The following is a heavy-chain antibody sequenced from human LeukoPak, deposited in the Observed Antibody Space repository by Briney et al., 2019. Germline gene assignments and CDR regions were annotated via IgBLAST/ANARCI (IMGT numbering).Heavy chain of an antibody. J-gene: IGHJ4*02. CDR3: ASLRGIVVVPAAIKYY. V-gene: IGHV3-33*01. CDR2: IWYDGSNK. Sequence: GGSLRLSCAASGFTFSSYGMHRVRQAPGKGLEWVAVIWYDGSNKYYADSVKGRFTISRDNSKNTLYLQMNSLRAEDTAVYYCASLRGIVVVPAAIKYYWGQGTLVTVSS. CDR1: GFTFSSYG. D-gene: IGHD2-2*01.